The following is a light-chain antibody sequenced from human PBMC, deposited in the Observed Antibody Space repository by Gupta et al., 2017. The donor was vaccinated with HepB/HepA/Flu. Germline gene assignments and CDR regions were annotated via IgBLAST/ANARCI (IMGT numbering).Light chain of an antibody. J-gene: IGLJ2*01. V-gene: IGLV3-1*01. CDR3: QVWDRSTVV. CDR2: QDT. CDR1: KLGDKY. Sequence: SYELTQPPSVSVSPGQTASITCSGDKLGDKYACWYQQKPGQSPVLGIYQDTKRPSGIPERFSGSNSGNKATLTISGTQTTDEADYYCQVWDRSTVVFGGGTKLTVL.